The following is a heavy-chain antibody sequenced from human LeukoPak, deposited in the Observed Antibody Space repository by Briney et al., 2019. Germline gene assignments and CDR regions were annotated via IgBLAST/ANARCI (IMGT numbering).Heavy chain of an antibody. D-gene: IGHD3-10*01. CDR1: GGSFSGYY. Sequence: SETLSLTCAVYGGSFSGYYWSWIRQPPGEGPEWIGEINHSGSTNYNPSLKSRVTISVDTSKNQFSLKLSSVTAADTAVYYCARASTYYYGSGSSRTYGMDVWGQGTTVTVSS. CDR3: ARASTYYYGSGSSRTYGMDV. V-gene: IGHV4-34*01. CDR2: INHSGST. J-gene: IGHJ6*02.